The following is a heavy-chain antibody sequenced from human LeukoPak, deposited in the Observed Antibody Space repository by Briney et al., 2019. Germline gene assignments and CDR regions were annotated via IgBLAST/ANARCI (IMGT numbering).Heavy chain of an antibody. D-gene: IGHD3-10*01. CDR3: ARDADNVLLWFGELYN. Sequence: ASVKVSCKASGYTFTSYAMHWVRQAPGQRLEWMGWINAGNGNTKYSQKFQGRVTITRDTSASTAYMELSSLRSEDTAVYYCARDADNVLLWFGELYNWGQGTLVTVSS. V-gene: IGHV1-3*01. CDR1: GYTFTSYA. J-gene: IGHJ4*02. CDR2: INAGNGNT.